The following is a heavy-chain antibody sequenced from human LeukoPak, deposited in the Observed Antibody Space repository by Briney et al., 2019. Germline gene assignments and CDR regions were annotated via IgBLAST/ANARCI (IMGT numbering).Heavy chain of an antibody. CDR3: ASPQSAAHYYNGMDV. V-gene: IGHV1-2*02. Sequence: GASVKVSCKASGYTFTSYYMHWVRQAPGQGLEWMGEINPNSGGTNYAQKFQGRVTMTRDTSISTAYLELSRLTSDDTAVYYCASPQSAAHYYNGMDVWGQGTTVTVSS. J-gene: IGHJ6*02. CDR2: INPNSGGT. CDR1: GYTFTSYY. D-gene: IGHD2-2*01.